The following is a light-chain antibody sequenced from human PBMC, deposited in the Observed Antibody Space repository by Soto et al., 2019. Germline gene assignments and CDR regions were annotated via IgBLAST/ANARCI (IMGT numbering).Light chain of an antibody. CDR2: DST. V-gene: IGKV1-5*01. J-gene: IGKJ1*01. CDR1: QAIRDW. Sequence: DVQLIQSPSTLSASIGDSVTITCRVSQAIRDWVAWYQQKPGKAPKLLFYDSTSSDSGVPSRFSGTGSETEFNLTISGIQPDDFATYYCQQYASYSKTFGQGTRVEL. CDR3: QQYASYSKT.